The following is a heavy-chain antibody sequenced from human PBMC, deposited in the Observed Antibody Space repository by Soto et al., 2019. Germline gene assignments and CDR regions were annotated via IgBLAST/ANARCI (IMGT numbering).Heavy chain of an antibody. CDR3: ERGHVYGHCNKGACHYLDV. D-gene: IGHD2-8*01. V-gene: IGHV3-30*03. J-gene: IGHJ6*02. Sequence: GGSLRLSCAASGFIFSNYGMHWVRQAPGKGLEWATVISYDGSNKYYADSVKGRFTISRDNSKNTLYLQMNSLRAEDTAVYYCERGHVYGHCNKGACHYLDVWGQGTTVTVSS. CDR2: ISYDGSNK. CDR1: GFIFSNYG.